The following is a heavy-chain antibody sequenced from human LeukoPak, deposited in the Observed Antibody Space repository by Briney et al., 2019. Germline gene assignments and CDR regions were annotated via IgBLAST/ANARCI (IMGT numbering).Heavy chain of an antibody. CDR3: ARPHDYHYFDY. CDR1: GFTFSSYG. J-gene: IGHJ4*02. Sequence: GGSLRLSCAASGFTFSSYGMHWVRQAPGKGLEWVAVIWYDGSNKHYADSVKGRFTISRDNSKNTLYLQMNSLRAEDTAVYYCARPHDYHYFDYWGQGTLVTVSS. V-gene: IGHV3-33*01. D-gene: IGHD4-11*01. CDR2: IWYDGSNK.